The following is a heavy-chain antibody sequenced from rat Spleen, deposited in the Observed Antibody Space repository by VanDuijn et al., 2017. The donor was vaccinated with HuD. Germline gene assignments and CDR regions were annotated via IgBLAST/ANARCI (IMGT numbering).Heavy chain of an antibody. CDR1: GFPFSDYN. CDR2: ISYDGSST. V-gene: IGHV5-7*01. CDR3: AKKSDGTKGYFDY. J-gene: IGHJ2*01. Sequence: EVQLVESGGGLVQPGRSLKLSCAASGFPFSDYNMAWVRQAPKKGLEWVATISYDGSSTYYRDSVKGRFTISRDNAKSSLYLQMDSLRSEDTATYYCAKKSDGTKGYFDYWGQGVMVTVSS. D-gene: IGHD1-12*02.